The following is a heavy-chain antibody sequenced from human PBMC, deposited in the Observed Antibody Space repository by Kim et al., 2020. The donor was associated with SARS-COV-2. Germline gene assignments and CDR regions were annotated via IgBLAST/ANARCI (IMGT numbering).Heavy chain of an antibody. V-gene: IGHV1-18*01. CDR1: GYTFTTYG. Sequence: ASVKVSCKASGYTFTTYGISWVRQAPGQGLEWMGWITTFNGYTAYARTLQGRVTVTTDTSTSTAYMELRSLRSDDTAVYYCALTPYYDSTGYYKRDRYWG. J-gene: IGHJ4*01. CDR2: ITTFNGYT. D-gene: IGHD3-22*01. CDR3: ALTPYYDSTGYYKRDRY.